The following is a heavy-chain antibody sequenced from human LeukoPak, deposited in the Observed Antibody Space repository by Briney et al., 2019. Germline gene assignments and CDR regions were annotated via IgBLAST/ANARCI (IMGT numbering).Heavy chain of an antibody. V-gene: IGHV3-30-3*01. Sequence: PGRSLRLSCAASGFTFGSYAMHWVRQAPDKGLEWVAVMSYDGSNKYYADSVKGRFTISRDNSKNTLYLQMNSLRAADTAVYYCARELRYDSSGCDYWAQGTLVTVSS. D-gene: IGHD3-22*01. CDR3: ARELRYDSSGCDY. CDR2: MSYDGSNK. CDR1: GFTFGSYA. J-gene: IGHJ4*02.